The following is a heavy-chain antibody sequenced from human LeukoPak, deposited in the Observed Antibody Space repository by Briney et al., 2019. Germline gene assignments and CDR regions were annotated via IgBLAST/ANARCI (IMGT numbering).Heavy chain of an antibody. J-gene: IGHJ3*02. CDR3: AREKGYYDSSGYHHAFDI. CDR2: IIPILDVA. Sequence: ASVKVSCKASGGSFNTYVITWVRQAPGQGLEWMGRIIPILDVANFAQKFQGRVTIAADKSTNTAHMELSGLRSEDTAVYYCAREKGYYDSSGYHHAFDIWGQGTMVTVSS. CDR1: GGSFNTYV. D-gene: IGHD3-22*01. V-gene: IGHV1-69*04.